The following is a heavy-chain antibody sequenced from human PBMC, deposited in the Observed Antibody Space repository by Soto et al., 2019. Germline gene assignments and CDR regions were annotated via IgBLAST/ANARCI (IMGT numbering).Heavy chain of an antibody. D-gene: IGHD2-15*01. CDR2: ISYDGSNK. CDR3: AGGQYFFDS. Sequence: QVQLVESGGGVVQPGRSLRLSCAASGFPFSSYGMHWVRQAPGKGLEWVAHISYDGSNKHYTDSVKGRFTISRDNSKNMLYLQMSSLRAEDTAVYYYAGGQYFFDSCGQGTRVSVSS. CDR1: GFPFSSYG. J-gene: IGHJ4*02. V-gene: IGHV3-30*03.